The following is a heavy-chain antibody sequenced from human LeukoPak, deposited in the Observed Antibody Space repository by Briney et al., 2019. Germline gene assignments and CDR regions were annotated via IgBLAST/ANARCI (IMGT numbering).Heavy chain of an antibody. CDR2: IYSGGST. D-gene: IGHD6-13*01. V-gene: IGHV3-66*02. Sequence: GGSLRLSCAASGFTVSSNYMSWVRQAPGKGLEWVSVIYSGGSTYYADPVKGRFTISRDNSKNTLYLQMNSLRAEDTTVYYCAREGSGSSWGYYYYYMDVWGKGTTVTVSS. J-gene: IGHJ6*03. CDR1: GFTVSSNY. CDR3: AREGSGSSWGYYYYYMDV.